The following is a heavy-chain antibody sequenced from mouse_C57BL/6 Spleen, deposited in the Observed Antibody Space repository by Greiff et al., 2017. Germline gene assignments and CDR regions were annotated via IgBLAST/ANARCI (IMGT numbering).Heavy chain of an antibody. D-gene: IGHD1-1*01. CDR2: IRNKANGYTT. CDR3: ARSPGSSYLRYAMDD. J-gene: IGHJ4*01. Sequence: EVQLVESGGGLVQPGGSLSLSCAASGFTFTDYYMSWVRQPPGKALEWLGFIRNKANGYTTEYSASVKDRFTISRDNSHSILYLQMNALRAEDSATYYCARSPGSSYLRYAMDDWGQGTSVTVSS. CDR1: GFTFTDYY. V-gene: IGHV7-3*01.